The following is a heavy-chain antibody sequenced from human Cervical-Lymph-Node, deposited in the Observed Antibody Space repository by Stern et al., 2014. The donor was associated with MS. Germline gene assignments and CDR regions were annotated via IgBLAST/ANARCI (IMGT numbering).Heavy chain of an antibody. CDR3: AIDADGYNSIGY. CDR2: IYPSDSDA. Sequence: EVQLVESGAELKKPGESLKISCKASGYSFTSWWIGWVRQMPGKGLEWLGIIYPSDSDARYSPSFQGRVTISADKSISTAYLQWSSLKASDTAMYYCAIDADGYNSIGYWGQGTLVTVSS. D-gene: IGHD5-24*01. CDR1: GYSFTSWW. V-gene: IGHV5-51*01. J-gene: IGHJ4*02.